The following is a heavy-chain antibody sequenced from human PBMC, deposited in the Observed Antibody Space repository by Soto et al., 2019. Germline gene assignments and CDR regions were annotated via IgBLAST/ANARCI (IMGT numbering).Heavy chain of an antibody. V-gene: IGHV1-3*01. CDR2: ISNAGSGST. J-gene: IGHJ4*02. D-gene: IGHD4-4*01. CDR3: ARESSHYKDFFQN. CDR1: GYPFPSFE. Sequence: ASVKVSCKTSGYPFPSFEIHWIRQAPGQRPEWMGGISNAGSGSTKYSQKFQDRLTITGEKRATTVYMALSSLTSEDTSIYYCARESSHYKDFFQNWGQGTLVTVSS.